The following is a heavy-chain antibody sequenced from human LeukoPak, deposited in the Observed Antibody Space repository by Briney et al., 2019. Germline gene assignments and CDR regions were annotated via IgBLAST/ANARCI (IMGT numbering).Heavy chain of an antibody. CDR3: VRMGDKVS. Sequence: ASVKVSCKASGYTFTNYDINWVRQATGQGLEWMGWMNPNSGNTGYAQKFQGRATMTRNTSITTAYMELSRLRSEDTAVYYCVRMGDKVSWGQGTLVTVSS. CDR2: MNPNSGNT. D-gene: IGHD5/OR15-5a*01. CDR1: GYTFTNYD. J-gene: IGHJ5*02. V-gene: IGHV1-8*01.